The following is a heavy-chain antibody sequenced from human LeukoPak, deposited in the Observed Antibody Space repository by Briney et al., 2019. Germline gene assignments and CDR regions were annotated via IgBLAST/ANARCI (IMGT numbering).Heavy chain of an antibody. D-gene: IGHD3-16*02. J-gene: IGHJ4*02. Sequence: PGGSLRLSCAASGFTFSSNYMSWVRQAPGKGLEWVSVIYSGGSTYYADSVKGRFTISRDNSKNTLYLQMNSLRAEDTAVYYCARDGYDYVWGSYRLARYWGQGTLVTVSS. V-gene: IGHV3-53*05. CDR2: IYSGGST. CDR3: ARDGYDYVWGSYRLARY. CDR1: GFTFSSNY.